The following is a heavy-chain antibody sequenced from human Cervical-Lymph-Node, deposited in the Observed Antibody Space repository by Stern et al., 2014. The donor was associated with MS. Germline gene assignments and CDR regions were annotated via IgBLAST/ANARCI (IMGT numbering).Heavy chain of an antibody. V-gene: IGHV4-38-2*02. J-gene: IGHJ4*02. D-gene: IGHD3-22*01. CDR2: IYHSGST. Sequence: QLQLQESGPGLVKPSETLSLTCTVSGYSISSGYYWGWIRQPPGKGLEWIGSIYHSGSTYYKPSLKSRVTISVDTSKNTVSLKLGSVTAADTAVYYCAREGYYYDSSGYYYCYFDYWGQGTLVTVSS. CDR1: GYSISSGYY. CDR3: AREGYYYDSSGYYYCYFDY.